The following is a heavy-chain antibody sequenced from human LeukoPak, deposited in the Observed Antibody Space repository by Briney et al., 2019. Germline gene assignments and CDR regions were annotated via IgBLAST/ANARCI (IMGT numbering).Heavy chain of an antibody. Sequence: PGGSLRLSCAASGFTFSDNYMSWIRQAPGKGLEWVSYISSSGNTTYNADSVKGRFSITRDNAKNSLYLQMSSLRAEDTAVYYCARDGGSSWYFDYWGQGTLVTVSS. J-gene: IGHJ4*02. CDR2: ISSSGNTT. V-gene: IGHV3-11*04. D-gene: IGHD6-13*01. CDR1: GFTFSDNY. CDR3: ARDGGSSWYFDY.